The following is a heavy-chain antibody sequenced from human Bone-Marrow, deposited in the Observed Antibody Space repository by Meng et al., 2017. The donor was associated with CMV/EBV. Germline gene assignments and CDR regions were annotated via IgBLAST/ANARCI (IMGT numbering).Heavy chain of an antibody. V-gene: IGHV3-30*04. Sequence: GESLKIPCVASSGFTLSGYAMHWVRQAPGKGLEWLAVISYDGSTEYHADAVRGRFSISRDNSKNTLYVHMNSLRPEDTAIYYCARDVTTLGYSGMDVWGQGTTVTVSS. CDR2: ISYDGSTE. CDR1: SGFTLSGYA. D-gene: IGHD4-23*01. CDR3: ARDVTTLGYSGMDV. J-gene: IGHJ6*02.